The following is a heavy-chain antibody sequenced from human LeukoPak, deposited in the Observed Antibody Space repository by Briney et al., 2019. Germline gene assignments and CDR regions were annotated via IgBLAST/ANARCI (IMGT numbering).Heavy chain of an antibody. V-gene: IGHV4-34*01. CDR2: INHSGST. Sequence: PSETLSLTWAVYGGSFSGYYWSWIRQPPGKGLEWIGEINHSGSTNYNPSLKSRVTISVDTSKNQFSLKLSSVTAADTAVYYCARAATVVTLDYWGQGTLVTVSS. CDR1: GGSFSGYY. D-gene: IGHD4-23*01. CDR3: ARAATVVTLDY. J-gene: IGHJ4*02.